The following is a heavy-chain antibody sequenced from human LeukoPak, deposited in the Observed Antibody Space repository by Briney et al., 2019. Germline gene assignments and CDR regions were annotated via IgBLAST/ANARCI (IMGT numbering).Heavy chain of an antibody. V-gene: IGHV1-8*01. Sequence: ASVKVSCKASGYTFTSYDINWVRQATGQGRDWMGWMNPNSGNTGYAQKFQGRVTMTRNTSISTAYMELSSLRSEDTAVYYCARGRRVRNFDYWGQGTLVTVSS. CDR2: MNPNSGNT. CDR3: ARGRRVRNFDY. CDR1: GYTFTSYD. J-gene: IGHJ4*02. D-gene: IGHD4/OR15-4a*01.